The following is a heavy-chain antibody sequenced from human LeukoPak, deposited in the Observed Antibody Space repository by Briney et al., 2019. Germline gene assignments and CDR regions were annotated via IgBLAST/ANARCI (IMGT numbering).Heavy chain of an antibody. V-gene: IGHV3-20*04. CDR1: GFTFDDYG. D-gene: IGHD6-19*01. CDR3: AKGSRRAVGTSKLGFYYYMDV. CDR2: INWNGGNT. J-gene: IGHJ6*03. Sequence: PGGSLRLSCAASGFTFDDYGMSWVRQAPGKGLEWVAGINWNGGNTGYSDSVKGRFTISRDNAKNSLYLQMNSLRAEDTAVYYCAKGSRRAVGTSKLGFYYYMDVWGKGTTVTISS.